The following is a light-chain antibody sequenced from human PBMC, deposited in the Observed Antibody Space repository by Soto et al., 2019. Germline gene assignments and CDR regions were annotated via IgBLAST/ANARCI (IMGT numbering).Light chain of an antibody. V-gene: IGLV2-14*01. CDR1: SSDVGGYNY. J-gene: IGLJ2*01. CDR2: DVS. Sequence: QSALTQPASVSGSPGQSITISCTGTSSDVGGYNYVSWYQQHPGKAPKLMIYDVSNRPSGVSNRFSGSKSGNTASLTISGLQAENEADYYCSSYTSSSSLVVFGGGIQLPVL. CDR3: SSYTSSSSLVV.